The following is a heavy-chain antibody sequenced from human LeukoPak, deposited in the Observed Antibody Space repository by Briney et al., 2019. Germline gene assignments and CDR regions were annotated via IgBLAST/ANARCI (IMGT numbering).Heavy chain of an antibody. V-gene: IGHV1-2*02. CDR2: INPNSGGT. J-gene: IGHJ4*02. D-gene: IGHD4-17*01. Sequence: ASVKVSCKASGYTFTGYYMHWVRQAPGQGLEWMGWINPNSGGTNYAQKFRGRVTMTRDTSISTAYMELSRLRSDDTAVYRCARDYGDSGPFDYWGQGTLVTVSS. CDR1: GYTFTGYY. CDR3: ARDYGDSGPFDY.